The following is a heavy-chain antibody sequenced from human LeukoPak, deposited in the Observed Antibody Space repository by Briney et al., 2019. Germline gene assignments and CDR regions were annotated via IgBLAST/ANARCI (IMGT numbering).Heavy chain of an antibody. D-gene: IGHD4-23*01. CDR2: INPNSGGT. V-gene: IGHV1-2*02. Sequence: ASVKVSCKASGYTFTGYYMHWVRQAPGQGLEWMGWINPNSGGTNYAQKLQGRVTMTRDTSISTAYMELSRLRSDDTAVYYCASLGGGNSKNYFDYWGQGTLVTVSS. CDR1: GYTFTGYY. J-gene: IGHJ4*02. CDR3: ASLGGGNSKNYFDY.